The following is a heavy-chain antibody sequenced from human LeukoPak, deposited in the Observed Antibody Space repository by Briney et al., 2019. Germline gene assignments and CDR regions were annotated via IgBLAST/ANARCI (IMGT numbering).Heavy chain of an antibody. J-gene: IGHJ4*02. CDR1: GFTFSSYS. CDR3: ARDSELRFLERLGNQHFDY. CDR2: ISSSSSTI. Sequence: PGGSLRLSCAASGFTFSSYSMNWVRQAPGKGLEWVSYISSSSSTIYYADSVKGRFTISRDNAKNSLYLQMNSLRAEGTAVYYCARDSELRFLERLGNQHFDYWGQGTLVTVSS. D-gene: IGHD3-3*01. V-gene: IGHV3-48*04.